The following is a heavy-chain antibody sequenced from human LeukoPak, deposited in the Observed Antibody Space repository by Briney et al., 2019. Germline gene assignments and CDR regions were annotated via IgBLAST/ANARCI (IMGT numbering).Heavy chain of an antibody. Sequence: PGRSLRLSCAASGFTFDDYAMHWVRQAPGKGLEWVSGISWNSGSIGYADSVKGRFTIPRDNAKNSLYLQMNSLRAEDTALYYCAKDYSSGWYGAFDIWGQGTMVTVSS. CDR1: GFTFDDYA. D-gene: IGHD6-19*01. CDR2: ISWNSGSI. CDR3: AKDYSSGWYGAFDI. J-gene: IGHJ3*02. V-gene: IGHV3-9*01.